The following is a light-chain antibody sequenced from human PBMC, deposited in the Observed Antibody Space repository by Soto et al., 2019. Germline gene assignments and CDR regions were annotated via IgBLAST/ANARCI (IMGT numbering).Light chain of an antibody. Sequence: IQLTQSPSSLSASVGDRVTITCRASQGISSYLAWYQQKPGKAPKLLIYAASTLQGGVPSRFSGSGSGTEFTLTISSLQPEDFATYYCQQLNSYPYTFGQGTKLEI. J-gene: IGKJ2*01. CDR2: AAS. CDR1: QGISSY. V-gene: IGKV1-9*01. CDR3: QQLNSYPYT.